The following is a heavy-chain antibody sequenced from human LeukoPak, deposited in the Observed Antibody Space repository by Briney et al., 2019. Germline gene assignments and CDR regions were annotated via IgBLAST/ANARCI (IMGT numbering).Heavy chain of an antibody. J-gene: IGHJ6*03. D-gene: IGHD6-19*01. V-gene: IGHV3-48*04. Sequence: GGSLRLSCAASGFTFSSYGMSWVRQAPGKGLEWVSFISGDGGTTFYADSVKGRFTISRDNAKNSLYLQMNSLRAEDTAVYYCARVPRLYYYYYYMDVWGKGTTVTVSS. CDR1: GFTFSSYG. CDR2: ISGDGGTT. CDR3: ARVPRLYYYYYYMDV.